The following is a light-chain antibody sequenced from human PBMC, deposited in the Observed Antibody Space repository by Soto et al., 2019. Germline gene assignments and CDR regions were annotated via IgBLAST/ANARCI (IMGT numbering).Light chain of an antibody. Sequence: QSALTQPASVSGSPGQSITISCTGTSSDIGGYNYVSWYQHHPGRAPKLMIYEVSNRPSGISSRFSGSKSGNTASLNISGLQAEDESAYYCSSYTSSSTLVFGGGTKLTVL. V-gene: IGLV2-14*01. CDR1: SSDIGGYNY. CDR3: SSYTSSSTLV. J-gene: IGLJ2*01. CDR2: EVS.